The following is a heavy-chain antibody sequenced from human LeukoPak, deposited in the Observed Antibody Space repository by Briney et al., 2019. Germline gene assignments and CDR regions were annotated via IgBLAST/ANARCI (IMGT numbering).Heavy chain of an antibody. D-gene: IGHD2-2*01. CDR2: INHSGST. CDR1: GGSFSGYY. J-gene: IGHJ5*02. CDR3: ARRQTYCSSTSCYVMGYNWFDP. Sequence: PSETLSLTCAVYGGSFSGYYWSWIRQPPGKGLEWIGEINHSGSTNYNPSLKSRVTISVDTSKNQFSLKLSSVTAADTAVYYCARRQTYCSSTSCYVMGYNWFDPWGQGTLVTVSS. V-gene: IGHV4-34*01.